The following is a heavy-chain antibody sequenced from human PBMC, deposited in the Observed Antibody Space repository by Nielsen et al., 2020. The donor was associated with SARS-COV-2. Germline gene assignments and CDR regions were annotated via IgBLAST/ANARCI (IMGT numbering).Heavy chain of an antibody. D-gene: IGHD3-3*01. Sequence: SETLSLTCAVYGGSFSGYYWSWIRQPPGKGLEWIGEINHSGSTNYNPSLKSRVTISVDTSKNQFSLKLSSVTAADTAVYYCARIITIFGVVIALDYWGQGTLVTVSS. CDR3: ARIITIFGVVIALDY. CDR2: INHSGST. V-gene: IGHV4-34*01. J-gene: IGHJ4*02. CDR1: GGSFSGYY.